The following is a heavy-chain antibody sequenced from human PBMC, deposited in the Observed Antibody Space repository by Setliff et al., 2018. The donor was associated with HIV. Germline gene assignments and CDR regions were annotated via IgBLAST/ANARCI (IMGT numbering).Heavy chain of an antibody. CDR1: GGSITNTNYY. J-gene: IGHJ4*01. V-gene: IGHV4-39*01. D-gene: IGHD5-12*01. CDR3: ATLRWLRSKHSDY. Sequence: SETLSLTCTVSGGSITNTNYYWGWIRQPPGKGLEWIGAIYYSGNTYYNPSLKSRVTMSVDTSKNQFSLNLRSVTAADTAVYFCATLRWLRSKHSDYWGQGTLVTVS. CDR2: IYYSGNT.